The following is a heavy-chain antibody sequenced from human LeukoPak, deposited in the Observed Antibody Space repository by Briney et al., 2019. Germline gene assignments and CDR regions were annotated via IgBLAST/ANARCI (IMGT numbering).Heavy chain of an antibody. Sequence: PSDSLSLTCNLSGDSISSDYWSWIRQTPGKGLEWIGFIFHSGTTDYNPSLQGRATISIDTSRKSFSLKLLSVTAADTAVYYCATTRPQDYGTSYMDVWGTGATVTVSS. V-gene: IGHV4-59*07. CDR2: IFHSGTT. CDR3: ATTRPQDYGTSYMDV. J-gene: IGHJ6*03. D-gene: IGHD4-17*01. CDR1: GDSISSDY.